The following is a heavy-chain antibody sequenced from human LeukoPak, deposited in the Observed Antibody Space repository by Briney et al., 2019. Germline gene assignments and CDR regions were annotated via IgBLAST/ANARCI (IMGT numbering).Heavy chain of an antibody. V-gene: IGHV1-8*03. CDR3: ARGRLQYQSDWFDP. D-gene: IGHD4-11*01. J-gene: IGHJ5*02. CDR1: GYTFTSYD. Sequence: ASVQVSCKASGYTFTSYDINWVRQATGQGLEWMGWMNPNSGNTGYAQKFQGRVTITRNTSISTAYMELSSLRSEDTAVYYCARGRLQYQSDWFDPWGQGTLVTVSS. CDR2: MNPNSGNT.